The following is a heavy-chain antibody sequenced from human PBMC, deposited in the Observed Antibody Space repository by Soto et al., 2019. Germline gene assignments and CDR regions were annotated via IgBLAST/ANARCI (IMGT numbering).Heavy chain of an antibody. D-gene: IGHD2-2*01. J-gene: IGHJ6*03. Sequence: PSETLSLTCTVSGGSISSYYWSWIRQPPGKGLEWIGYIYYSGSTNYNPSLKSRVTISVDTSKNQFSLKLSSVTAADTAVYYCARSDIVVVPAARFYYYYMDVWGKGTTVTVSS. CDR3: ARSDIVVVPAARFYYYYMDV. V-gene: IGHV4-59*01. CDR2: IYYSGST. CDR1: GGSISSYY.